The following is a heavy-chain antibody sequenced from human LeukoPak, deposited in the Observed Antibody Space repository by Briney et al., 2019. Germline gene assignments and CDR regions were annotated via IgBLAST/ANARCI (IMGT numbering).Heavy chain of an antibody. D-gene: IGHD3-10*01. Sequence: ASVKVSCKASGYTFTSYGISWVRQAPGQGLEWMGWISAYNGNTNYAQKLQGRVTMTTDTSTSTAYMELRSLRSDDTAVYYCARAKRFRYYYGSGSYSLFDYWGQGTLVTVSS. CDR1: GYTFTSYG. J-gene: IGHJ4*02. V-gene: IGHV1-18*01. CDR3: ARAKRFRYYYGSGSYSLFDY. CDR2: ISAYNGNT.